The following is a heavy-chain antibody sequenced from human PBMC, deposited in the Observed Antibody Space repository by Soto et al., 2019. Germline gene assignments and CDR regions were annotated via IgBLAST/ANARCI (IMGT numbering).Heavy chain of an antibody. D-gene: IGHD3-10*01. CDR1: GFTSSSYW. J-gene: IGHJ4*02. CDR3: ARDNYGRFDY. Sequence: GRSLRLSCAASGFTSSSYWMHWVRQAPGKGLVWVSRINGDGSTTNYADSVKGGFTISRDNAKNTLYLQMNSLRAEDTALYYCARDNYGRFDYWGQGTLVTVSS. CDR2: INGDGSTT. V-gene: IGHV3-74*01.